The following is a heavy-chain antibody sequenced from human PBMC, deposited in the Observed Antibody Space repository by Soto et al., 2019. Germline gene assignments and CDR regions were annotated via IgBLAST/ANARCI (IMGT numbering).Heavy chain of an antibody. V-gene: IGHV4-39*01. D-gene: IGHD3-9*01. CDR2: IYYSGST. J-gene: IGHJ3*02. CDR1: GGSISSSSYY. CDR3: ARPDYDIVTGYYSGAFDI. Sequence: QLQLQESGPGLVKPSETLSLTCTVSGGSISSSSYYWGWIRQPPGKGLEWIGSIYYSGSTYYNPSLTSRVTISVDTSKNQFSLKLSSVTAADTVVYYCARPDYDIVTGYYSGAFDIWGQGTMVTVSS.